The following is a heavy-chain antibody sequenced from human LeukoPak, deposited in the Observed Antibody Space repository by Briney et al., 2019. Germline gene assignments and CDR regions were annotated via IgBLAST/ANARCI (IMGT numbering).Heavy chain of an antibody. Sequence: GESLRLSCAASGLTFDDYAMHWVRQAPGKGLEWVSGISWNSGSIGYADSVKGRFTISRDNAKNSLYLQMNSLRAEDTALYYCAADPSGWYVFDYWGQGTLVTVSS. CDR3: AADPSGWYVFDY. CDR2: ISWNSGSI. J-gene: IGHJ4*02. D-gene: IGHD6-19*01. V-gene: IGHV3-9*01. CDR1: GLTFDDYA.